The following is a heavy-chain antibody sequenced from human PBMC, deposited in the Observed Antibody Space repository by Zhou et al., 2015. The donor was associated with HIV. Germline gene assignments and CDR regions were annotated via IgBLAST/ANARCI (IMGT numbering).Heavy chain of an antibody. D-gene: IGHD3-16*01. V-gene: IGHV1-18*01. CDR1: RGTFSDSE. Sequence: QVQLVQSGTEVKKPGSSVKVSCKASRGTFSDSEISWVRQAPGQGLEWMGWISAYNGNTNYAQKLQGRVTMTTDTSTSTAYMELRSLRSDDTAVYYCAVGVALGGYWGQGTLVTVSS. CDR3: AVGVALGGY. J-gene: IGHJ4*02. CDR2: ISAYNGNT.